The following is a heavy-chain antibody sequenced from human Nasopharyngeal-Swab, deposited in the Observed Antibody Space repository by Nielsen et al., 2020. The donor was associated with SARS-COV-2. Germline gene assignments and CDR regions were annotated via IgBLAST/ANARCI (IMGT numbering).Heavy chain of an antibody. J-gene: IGHJ4*02. V-gene: IGHV3-7*03. CDR2: IKQDGSEE. CDR3: AGGTVWLITH. Sequence: WIRQPPGKGLEWVAIIKQDGSEEKYVDSVRGRFTISRDNAKSSLYLQMSSLRGEDTAMYYGAGGTVWLITHWGQGTLVTVSS. D-gene: IGHD3-22*01.